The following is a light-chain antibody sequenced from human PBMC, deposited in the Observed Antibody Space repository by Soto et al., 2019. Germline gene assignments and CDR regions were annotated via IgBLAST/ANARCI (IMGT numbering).Light chain of an antibody. CDR3: QKYNSAPHI. V-gene: IGKV1-27*01. CDR2: AAS. Sequence: DIQMTQSPSSLSASVGDRVTITCRASQGFSNYLAWYQQKPGKVPKLLIYAASTLQSGVPSRFSGSGSGTDFTITISSLHPEDVATYYCQKYNSAPHIFGQGTKLEIK. CDR1: QGFSNY. J-gene: IGKJ2*01.